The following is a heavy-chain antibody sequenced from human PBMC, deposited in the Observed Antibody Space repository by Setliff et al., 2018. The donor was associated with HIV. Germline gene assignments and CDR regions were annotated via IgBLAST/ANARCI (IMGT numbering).Heavy chain of an antibody. CDR3: ASFVGATGGYI. J-gene: IGHJ3*02. D-gene: IGHD1-26*01. CDR1: GYSISSTYY. CDR2: LFHIGST. V-gene: IGHV4-38-2*02. Sequence: SSETLSLTCTVSGYSISSTYYWGWIRQPPGKGLEWIGTLFHIGSTYYNPSLQSRVTIFLDTSKNQFSLRLTSVTAADTATYYCASFVGATGGYIWGQGTKVTVSS.